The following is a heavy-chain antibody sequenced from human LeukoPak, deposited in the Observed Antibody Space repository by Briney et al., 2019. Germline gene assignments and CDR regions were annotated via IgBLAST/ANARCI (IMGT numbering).Heavy chain of an antibody. CDR3: ARGATNYVFDI. Sequence: GGSLRLSCAASGFTFSNYWMNWVRQASGKGLEWVANIKQDGSDTYYVYSVKGRFTISRDNAKNSLYLQMNSLRAEDTAVYYCARGATNYVFDIWGQRTMVTVSS. D-gene: IGHD1-26*01. J-gene: IGHJ3*02. CDR2: IKQDGSDT. V-gene: IGHV3-7*01. CDR1: GFTFSNYW.